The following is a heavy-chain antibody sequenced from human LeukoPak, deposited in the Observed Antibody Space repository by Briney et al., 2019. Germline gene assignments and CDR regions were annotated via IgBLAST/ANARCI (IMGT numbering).Heavy chain of an antibody. Sequence: PGGSLRLSCAASGFIFNNEWMDWVRQAPGKGLEWVANIRADGTEKYYVDSVKGRFTISRDNAKNSLYLQMNSLRAEDTAVYYCARMAVYPLYYFDYWGQGTLVTVSS. CDR3: ARMAVYPLYYFDY. D-gene: IGHD1-14*01. CDR1: GFIFNNEW. J-gene: IGHJ4*02. V-gene: IGHV3-7*01. CDR2: IRADGTEK.